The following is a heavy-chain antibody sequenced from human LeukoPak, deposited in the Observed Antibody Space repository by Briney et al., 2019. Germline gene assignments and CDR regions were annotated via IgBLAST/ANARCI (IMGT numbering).Heavy chain of an antibody. Sequence: SETLSLTCTVSGGSINSYYWGWIRQPAGKGLEWIGRIYTTGSTNYNPSLKSRVTISEDTSKNQFSLKLTSVTAADTAMYYCARAGYTISYYSLDYWGQGTLVTVSS. V-gene: IGHV4-4*07. CDR1: GGSINSYY. J-gene: IGHJ4*02. CDR3: ARAGYTISYYSLDY. D-gene: IGHD1-26*01. CDR2: IYTTGST.